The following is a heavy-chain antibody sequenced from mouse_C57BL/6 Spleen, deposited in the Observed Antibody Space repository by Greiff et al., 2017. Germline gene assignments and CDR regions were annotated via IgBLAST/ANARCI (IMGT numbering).Heavy chain of an antibody. J-gene: IGHJ4*01. CDR3: AREEWLLCSYAMDY. Sequence: QVQLQQPGAELVKPGASVKLSCKASGYTFTSYWMHWVKQRPGQGLEWIGMIHPNSGSTNYNEKFKSKATLTVDKSSSTAYMQLSSLTSEDSAVXYCAREEWLLCSYAMDYWGQGTSVTVSS. D-gene: IGHD2-3*01. V-gene: IGHV1-64*01. CDR2: IHPNSGST. CDR1: GYTFTSYW.